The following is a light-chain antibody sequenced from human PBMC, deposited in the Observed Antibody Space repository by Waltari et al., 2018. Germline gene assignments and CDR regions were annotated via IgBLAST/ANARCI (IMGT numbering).Light chain of an antibody. V-gene: IGKV3-15*01. J-gene: IGKJ1*01. CDR3: QQYNNWPPWT. CDR2: GAS. Sequence: EVVMTQSPATLSVSPGARATLSCRASQSVSSNLAWYQHTPGQAPRLRIYGASTRATGTPARFSGSGSGTEFTLTISSLQSEDFAAYYCQQYNNWPPWTFGQGTTVEIK. CDR1: QSVSSN.